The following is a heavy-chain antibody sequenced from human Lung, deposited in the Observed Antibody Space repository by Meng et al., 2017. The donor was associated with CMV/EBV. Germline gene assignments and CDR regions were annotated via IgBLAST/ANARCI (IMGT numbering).Heavy chain of an antibody. J-gene: IGHJ5*02. D-gene: IGHD3/OR15-3a*01. CDR3: ARDSGWTWFDP. V-gene: IGHV4-31*03. Sequence: LXCTVSGGSITSGGYYWSWIRQHPGKGLEWIGYIYYTGSTYYNPSLKSRVIISVDTSKNQFSLKLTSVTAADTAMYYCARDSGWTWFDPGGQGTLVTVSS. CDR1: GGSITSGGYY. CDR2: IYYTGST.